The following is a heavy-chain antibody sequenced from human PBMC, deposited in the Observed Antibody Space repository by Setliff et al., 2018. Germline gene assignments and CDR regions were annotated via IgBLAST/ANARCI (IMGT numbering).Heavy chain of an antibody. D-gene: IGHD3-22*01. CDR1: GFTFSGSA. CDR3: TRQASPHPDSSGYYYDLKFYYYMDV. V-gene: IGHV3-73*01. Sequence: GSLRLSCVASGFTFSGSAMHWVRQASGKGLERVGRIRSRPDNYATLYAASVKGRFTISRDDSKNTAYLQMNSLKTEDTAVYYCTRQASPHPDSSGYYYDLKFYYYMDVWGKGTTVTVSS. CDR2: IRSRPDNYAT. J-gene: IGHJ6*03.